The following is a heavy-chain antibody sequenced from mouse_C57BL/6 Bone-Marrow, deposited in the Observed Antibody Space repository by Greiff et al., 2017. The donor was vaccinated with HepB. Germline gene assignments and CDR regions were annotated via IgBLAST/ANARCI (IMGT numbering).Heavy chain of an antibody. V-gene: IGHV1-85*01. Sequence: QVQLKQSGPELVKPGASVKLSCKASGYTFTSYDINWVKQRPGQGLAWIGWLYPRDGSTKYNEKFKGKATLTVDTSSSTAYMELQSLTSEDSAVYFCTRSIRVVARHYWYFDVWGTGTTVTVSS. J-gene: IGHJ1*03. CDR3: TRSIRVVARHYWYFDV. D-gene: IGHD1-1*01. CDR2: LYPRDGST. CDR1: GYTFTSYD.